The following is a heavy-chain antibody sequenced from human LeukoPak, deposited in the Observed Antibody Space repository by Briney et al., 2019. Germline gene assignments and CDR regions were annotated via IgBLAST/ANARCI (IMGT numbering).Heavy chain of an antibody. D-gene: IGHD4/OR15-4a*01. CDR1: GFTFSLYG. J-gene: IGHJ3*01. V-gene: IGHV3-30*03. CDR3: AREVGTSRAGLAWFEL. Sequence: PGGSLRLSCAVSGFTFSLYGMHWVRQAPGKGLEWVAVVSYDGTNKFYADSVKGRFTISRDGSKNTLYLQMNSLRVEDTAVYYCAREVGTSRAGLAWFELWGQGTMVTVSS. CDR2: VSYDGTNK.